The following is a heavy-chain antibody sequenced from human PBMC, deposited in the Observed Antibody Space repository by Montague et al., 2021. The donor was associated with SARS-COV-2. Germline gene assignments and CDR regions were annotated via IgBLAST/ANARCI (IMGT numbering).Heavy chain of an antibody. CDR1: GGSISSSNW. CDR2: IYHSGST. D-gene: IGHD3-10*01. J-gene: IGHJ6*02. V-gene: IGHV4-4*02. CDR3: ARTLWFGELLSYYYYGMDV. Sequence: SETLSLTCAVSGGSISSSNWWSWVRQPPGKGLEWIGEIYHSGSTNYNPSLKSRVTISVDKSKNQFSLKLSSVTAAATAVYYCARTLWFGELLSYYYYGMDVWGQGTTVTVSS.